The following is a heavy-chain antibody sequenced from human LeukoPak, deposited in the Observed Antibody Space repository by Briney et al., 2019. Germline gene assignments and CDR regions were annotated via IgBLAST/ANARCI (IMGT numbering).Heavy chain of an antibody. V-gene: IGHV3-23*01. J-gene: IGHJ4*02. Sequence: QPGGSLRLSCTVSGFTVSSDSMSWVRQAPGKGLEWVSALSGSAGGTYYADSVTGRFTISRDNSKNTLYLQMNSLRAEDTAVYYCAKRGAEVGATVAPGDYWGQGTLVTVSS. CDR2: LSGSAGGT. CDR3: AKRGAEVGATVAPGDY. CDR1: GFTVSSDS. D-gene: IGHD1-26*01.